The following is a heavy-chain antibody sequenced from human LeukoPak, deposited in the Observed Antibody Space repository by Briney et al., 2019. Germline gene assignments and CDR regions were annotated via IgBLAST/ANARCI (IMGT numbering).Heavy chain of an antibody. CDR2: ISGSGGST. V-gene: IGHV3-23*01. Sequence: GGSLRLSCAASGFTFSSYAMSWVRQASGKGLEWVSAISGSGGSTYYADSVKGRFTISRDNSKNTLYLQMNSLRAEDTAVYYCARKGRYDSSGRSYYFDYWGQGTLVTVSS. J-gene: IGHJ4*02. CDR3: ARKGRYDSSGRSYYFDY. D-gene: IGHD3-22*01. CDR1: GFTFSSYA.